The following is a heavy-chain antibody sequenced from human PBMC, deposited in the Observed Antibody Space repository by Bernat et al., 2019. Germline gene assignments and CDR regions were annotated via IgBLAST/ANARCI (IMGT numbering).Heavy chain of an antibody. CDR2: ISSSSYT. V-gene: IGHV3-11*06. Sequence: QVQLVESGGGLVKPGGSLRLSCAASGFTFSDYYMSWISQAPGKGLEWVSYISSSSYTNYADSVKGRFTISRDNDKNSLYLQMNSLRAEDTAVYYCARDRGYCSSTSCYYYYYYMDVWGKGTTVTVSS. CDR1: GFTFSDYY. D-gene: IGHD2-2*01. J-gene: IGHJ6*03. CDR3: ARDRGYCSSTSCYYYYYYMDV.